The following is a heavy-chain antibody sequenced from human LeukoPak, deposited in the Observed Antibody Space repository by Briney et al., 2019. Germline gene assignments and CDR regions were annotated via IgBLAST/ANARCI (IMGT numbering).Heavy chain of an antibody. CDR2: INPNSGGT. J-gene: IGHJ5*02. CDR3: ARPLLGCSGGSCYSDWFDH. CDR1: GYTFTSYY. V-gene: IGHV1-2*02. Sequence: GASVKVSCKASGYTFTSYYMHWVRQAPGQGLEWMGWINPNSGGTNYAQKFQGRVTMTRDTSISTAYMELSRLRSDDTAVYYCARPLLGCSGGSCYSDWFDHWGQGTLVTVSS. D-gene: IGHD2-15*01.